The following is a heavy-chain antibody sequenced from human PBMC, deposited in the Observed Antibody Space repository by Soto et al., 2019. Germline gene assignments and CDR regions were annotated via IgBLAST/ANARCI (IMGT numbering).Heavy chain of an antibody. D-gene: IGHD3-22*01. CDR1: GFTFSSYA. V-gene: IGHV3-23*01. CDR2: ISGSGAGT. J-gene: IGHJ4*02. CDR3: ARFTYYYDSSGSWLSYFDY. Sequence: PGGSLRLCCAASGFTFSSYAMSGVRQAPGKGLEWVSAISGSGAGTYYADSVKGRFTISRDNSKNTLYLQMNSLRAEDTAVYYCARFTYYYDSSGSWLSYFDYWGQGTLVTVSS.